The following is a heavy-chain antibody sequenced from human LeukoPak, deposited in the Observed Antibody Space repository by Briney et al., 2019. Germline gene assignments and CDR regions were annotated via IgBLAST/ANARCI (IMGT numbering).Heavy chain of an antibody. V-gene: IGHV1-69*04. CDR2: IIPILGIA. CDR3: ASHSSWYRYWFDP. D-gene: IGHD6-13*01. CDR1: GATFSSYA. Sequence: ASVKVSCKASGATFSSYAISWVRQAPGQGLEWMGRIIPILGIANYAQKFQGRVTITADKSTSTDYMELRRLRSEDTAVYYCASHSSWYRYWFDPWGQGTLVTVSS. J-gene: IGHJ5*02.